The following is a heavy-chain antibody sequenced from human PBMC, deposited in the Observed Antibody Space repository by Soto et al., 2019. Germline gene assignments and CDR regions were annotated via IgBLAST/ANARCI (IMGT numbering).Heavy chain of an antibody. J-gene: IGHJ3*02. D-gene: IGHD6-13*01. Sequence: PSXTLSLTCTVSGGSISSYYWSWIRQPPGKGLEWIGYIYYSGSTNYNPSLKSRVTISVDTSKNQFSLKLSSVTAADTAVYYCARRYSSAFDIWGQGTMVTVSS. CDR1: GGSISSYY. CDR3: ARRYSSAFDI. CDR2: IYYSGST. V-gene: IGHV4-59*08.